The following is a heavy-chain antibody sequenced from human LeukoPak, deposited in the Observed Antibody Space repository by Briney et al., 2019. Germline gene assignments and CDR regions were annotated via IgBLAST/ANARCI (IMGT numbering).Heavy chain of an antibody. D-gene: IGHD4-17*01. CDR1: GFTFSSYR. CDR2: ISSSYSYI. CDR3: ARDRIIYGDYGGAFDI. V-gene: IGHV3-21*06. Sequence: GGSLRLSCAASGFTFSSYRLNWVRQAPGKGLEWVSSISSSYSYIYYADSVKGRFTISRDNAKNSLYLQMNSLRAEDTAVYYCARDRIIYGDYGGAFDIWGQGTMVTVSS. J-gene: IGHJ3*02.